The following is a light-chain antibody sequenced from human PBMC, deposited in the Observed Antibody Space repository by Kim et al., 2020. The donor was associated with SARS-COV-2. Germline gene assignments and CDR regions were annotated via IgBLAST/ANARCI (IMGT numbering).Light chain of an antibody. CDR2: GAS. J-gene: IGKJ1*01. V-gene: IGKV3-20*01. CDR3: QQYGSSPPWT. CDR1: QSVSSSY. Sequence: PGDRATLACRASQSVSSSYLAWYQQKPGQAPRLLIYGASSRATGIPDRFSGSGSGTDFTLTISRLEPEDFAVYYCQQYGSSPPWTFGQGTKVDIK.